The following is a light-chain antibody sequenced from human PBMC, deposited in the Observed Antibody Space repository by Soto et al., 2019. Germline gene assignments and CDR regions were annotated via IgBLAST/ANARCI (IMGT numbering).Light chain of an antibody. CDR1: QSVSSY. CDR3: QQRSNWPPYT. J-gene: IGKJ2*01. CDR2: DAS. V-gene: IGKV3-11*01. Sequence: EIVLTQSPATLSLSPGERATLSCRASQSVSSYLAWYQQKPGQAPRLLIYDASNRATGIPARFSGSGSGTDFTLTISSLEPADFAVYYCQQRSNWPPYTFGKGTKLEIE.